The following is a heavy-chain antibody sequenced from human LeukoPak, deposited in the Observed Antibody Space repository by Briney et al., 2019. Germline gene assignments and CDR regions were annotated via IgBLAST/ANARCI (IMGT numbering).Heavy chain of an antibody. J-gene: IGHJ4*02. CDR3: ARDLYCSGGSCYSHYFDY. CDR1: GFTFISYW. V-gene: IGHV3-7*05. CDR2: IKQDGSEK. Sequence: GGSLRLSCAASGFTFISYWMSWVRQAPGKGLEGVANIKQDGSEKYYVDSVKGRFTISRDNAKNSLYLQMNSLRAEDTAVYYCARDLYCSGGSCYSHYFDYWGQGTLVTVSS. D-gene: IGHD2-15*01.